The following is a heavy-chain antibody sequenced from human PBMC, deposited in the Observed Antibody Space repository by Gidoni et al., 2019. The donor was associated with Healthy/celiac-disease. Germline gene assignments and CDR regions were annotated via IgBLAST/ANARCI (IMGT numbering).Heavy chain of an antibody. CDR2: ISYDGSNK. CDR1: GFTFSSYA. V-gene: IGHV3-30-3*01. J-gene: IGHJ4*02. CDR3: ARDAARHSFDY. D-gene: IGHD6-6*01. Sequence: QVQLVESGGGVVQPGRSLRLSCAASGFTFSSYAMHWVRQAPGKGLEWVAVISYDGSNKYYADSVKGRFTISRDNSKNTLYLQMNSLRAEDTAVYYCARDAARHSFDYWGQGTLVTVSS.